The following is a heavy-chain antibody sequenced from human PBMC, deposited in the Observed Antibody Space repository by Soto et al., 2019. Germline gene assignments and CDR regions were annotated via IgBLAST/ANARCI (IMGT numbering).Heavy chain of an antibody. CDR1: GFTFSSYA. CDR3: AKDQSMIVVPGAFDI. CDR2: ISGSGGST. Sequence: PGESLRLSCAASGFTFSSYAMIWVGQAPGKGLEWVSGISGSGGSTYYADSVKGRFTISRDNSKNTLYLQMNSLRAEDTAVYYCAKDQSMIVVPGAFDIWGQGTMVTVSS. J-gene: IGHJ3*02. V-gene: IGHV3-23*01. D-gene: IGHD3-22*01.